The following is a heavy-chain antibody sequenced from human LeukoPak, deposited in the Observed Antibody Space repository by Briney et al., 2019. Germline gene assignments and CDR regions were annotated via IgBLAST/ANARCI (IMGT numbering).Heavy chain of an antibody. CDR3: ARRSGSSGYLDY. CDR1: GYSFTSNT. CDR2: INTGNGNT. V-gene: IGHV1-3*04. D-gene: IGHD3-22*01. J-gene: IGHJ4*02. Sequence: GASVKVSCKTSGYSFTSNTMHWVRQAPGQRLEWMGWINTGNGNTEYSQNFQGRVTITRDTSASTAYMEVSSLRSEDTAVYYCARRSGSSGYLDYWGQGALVTVSS.